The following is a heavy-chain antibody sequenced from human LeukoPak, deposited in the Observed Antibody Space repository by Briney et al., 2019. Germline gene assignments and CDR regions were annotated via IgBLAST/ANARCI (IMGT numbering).Heavy chain of an antibody. Sequence: SETLSLTCTVSGGSISTYYWSWIRQPPGKGLEWIGYISYSGSTNYNPSLKSRLTISVDTSKNQFSLKLSSVTAADTAVYFCSGFRSYGMDLWGQGTTVTVSS. D-gene: IGHD3-10*01. CDR2: ISYSGST. CDR1: GGSISTYY. V-gene: IGHV4-59*08. J-gene: IGHJ6*02. CDR3: SGFRSYGMDL.